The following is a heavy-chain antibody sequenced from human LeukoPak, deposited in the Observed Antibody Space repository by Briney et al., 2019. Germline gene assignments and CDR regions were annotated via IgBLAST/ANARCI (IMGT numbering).Heavy chain of an antibody. Sequence: GGSLRPFYAPSWLTISVSGMQWARPPAGKGLGGFGRIRSKATSYAPAYAASVKGRFNISRDASQNTAYLQMNSLKTEDTAVYYCTRLVDYGDSIDYWGQGTLVTVSS. J-gene: IGHJ4*02. V-gene: IGHV3-73*01. D-gene: IGHD4-17*01. CDR2: IRSKATSYAP. CDR3: TRLVDYGDSIDY. CDR1: WLTISVSG.